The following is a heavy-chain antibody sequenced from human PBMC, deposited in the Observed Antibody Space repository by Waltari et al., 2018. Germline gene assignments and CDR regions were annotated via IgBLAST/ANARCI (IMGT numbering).Heavy chain of an antibody. CDR3: ARYGGSYFGAFDI. CDR1: GYTFTGYY. J-gene: IGHJ3*02. CDR2: INPNSGGT. V-gene: IGHV1-2*06. D-gene: IGHD1-26*01. Sequence: QVQLVQSGAEVKKPGASVKVSCKASGYTFTGYYMHWVRQAPGQGLEWMGRINPNSGGTNYAQKFQGRVTMTRDTSISTADMELSRLGSDDTAVYYCARYGGSYFGAFDIWGQGTMVTVSS.